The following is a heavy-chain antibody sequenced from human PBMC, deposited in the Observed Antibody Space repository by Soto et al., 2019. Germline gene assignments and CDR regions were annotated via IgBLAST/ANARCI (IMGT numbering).Heavy chain of an antibody. D-gene: IGHD3-9*01. CDR2: IYYSGST. CDR1: GGSISSYY. J-gene: IGHJ4*02. CDR3: ARHNKAGVYYDILTGYYPSYFDY. V-gene: IGHV4-59*08. Sequence: SETLSLTCTVSGGSISSYYWSWIRQPPGKGLEWIGYIYYSGSTNYNPSLKSRVTISVDTSKNQFSLKLSSVTAADTAVYYCARHNKAGVYYDILTGYYPSYFDYWGQGTLVTVSS.